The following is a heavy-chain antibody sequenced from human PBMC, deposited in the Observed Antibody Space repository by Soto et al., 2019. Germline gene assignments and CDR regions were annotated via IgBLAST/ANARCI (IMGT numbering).Heavy chain of an antibody. J-gene: IGHJ6*02. CDR3: ARDVRVGVYYYYYGMDV. CDR2: IYYSGST. V-gene: IGHV4-61*01. D-gene: IGHD3-10*02. Sequence: SQTLSLTCTVSGGSVSSGSYYWSWIRQPPGKGLEWIGYIYYSGSTNYNPSLKSRVTISVDTSKNQFSLKLSSVTAADTAVYYCARDVRVGVYYYYYGMDVWGQGTTVTVSS. CDR1: GGSVSSGSYY.